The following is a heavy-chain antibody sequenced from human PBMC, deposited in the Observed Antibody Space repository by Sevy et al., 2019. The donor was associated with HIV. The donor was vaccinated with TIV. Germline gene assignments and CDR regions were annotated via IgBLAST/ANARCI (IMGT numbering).Heavy chain of an antibody. D-gene: IGHD3-10*01. CDR3: ARHPTNTLLWFGELLGHFDY. V-gene: IGHV4-39*01. J-gene: IGHJ4*02. CDR1: GGSISSSSYY. Sequence: SETLSLTCTVSGGSISSSSYYWGWIRQPPGKGLEWIGSIYYSGSTYYNPSLKSRVTISVDTSKNQFSLKLSSVTAAEPAVYYCARHPTNTLLWFGELLGHFDYWGQGTLVTVSS. CDR2: IYYSGST.